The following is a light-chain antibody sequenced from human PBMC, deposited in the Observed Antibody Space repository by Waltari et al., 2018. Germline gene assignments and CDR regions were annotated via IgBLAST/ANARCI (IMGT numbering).Light chain of an antibody. V-gene: IGLV1-44*01. CDR2: AND. J-gene: IGLJ2*01. CDR1: RANIGANN. Sequence: QSVLIQPPSASATPGQSVYISCSGSRANIGANNVNWYHQVPGAAPKLLIYANDQRPSGVSDRFSALKSGTSASLAIGGLQSEDEGDYYCATWDDSLNGPVFGGGTKLTVL. CDR3: ATWDDSLNGPV.